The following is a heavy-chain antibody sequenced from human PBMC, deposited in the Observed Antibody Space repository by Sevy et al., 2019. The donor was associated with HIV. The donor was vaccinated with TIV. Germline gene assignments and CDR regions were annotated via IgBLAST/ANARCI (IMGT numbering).Heavy chain of an antibody. CDR1: GFTFSNYW. V-gene: IGHV3-7*04. Sequence: GGYLRLSCAASGFTFSNYWMSWVRQAPGKGLEWVANIKPDGSEGYYVGSVKGRFTISRDNAKNSLYLQMDSLRAGDTAVYFCARGDYYDTSGYYTDAFDIWGQGTMVTVSS. CDR2: IKPDGSEG. J-gene: IGHJ3*02. D-gene: IGHD3-22*01. CDR3: ARGDYYDTSGYYTDAFDI.